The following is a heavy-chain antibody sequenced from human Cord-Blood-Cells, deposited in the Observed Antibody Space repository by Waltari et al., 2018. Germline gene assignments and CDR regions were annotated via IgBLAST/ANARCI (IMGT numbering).Heavy chain of an antibody. CDR3: ARDRAILTGYDAFDI. CDR1: GFTFSSYG. CDR2: IWYDGSNK. D-gene: IGHD3-9*01. J-gene: IGHJ3*02. V-gene: IGHV3-33*01. Sequence: QVQLVESGGGVVQPGRSLRLSCAASGFTFSSYGMHWVRQAPGKGLEWVAVIWYDGSNKYYADSVNGRFTISRDNSKNTLYLQMNSLRAEDTAVYYCARDRAILTGYDAFDIWGQGTMVTVSS.